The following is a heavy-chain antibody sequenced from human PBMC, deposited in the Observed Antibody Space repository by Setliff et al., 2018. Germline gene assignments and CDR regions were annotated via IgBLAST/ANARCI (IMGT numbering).Heavy chain of an antibody. J-gene: IGHJ4*02. D-gene: IGHD6-13*01. CDR2: INPGGGSA. CDR1: GYTLSRHY. CDR3: GRAGVAAADRKGLLDH. V-gene: IGHV1-46*01. Sequence: ASVKVSCKVTGYTLSRHYMHWVRQAPGQGLEWMGIINPGGGSASIVEKFQGRVTMTSDTSTSTVYLDLSGLTSEDTAVYYCGRAGVAAADRKGLLDHWGQGTQVTVSS.